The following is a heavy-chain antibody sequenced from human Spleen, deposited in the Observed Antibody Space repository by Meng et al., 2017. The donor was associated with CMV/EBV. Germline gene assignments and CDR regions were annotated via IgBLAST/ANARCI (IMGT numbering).Heavy chain of an antibody. D-gene: IGHD6-19*01. CDR3: ARAGYSSGWYDAFDI. V-gene: IGHV4-4*07. CDR2: IYTSGST. Sequence: QPQDAGPGLVKPSETLSPPCTVSGGSISSYSWSWIRQPAGKGLEWIGRIYTSGSTNYNPSLKSRVTMSVDTSKNQFSLKLSSVTAADTAVYYCARAGYSSGWYDAFDIWGQGTMVTVSS. CDR1: GGSISSYS. J-gene: IGHJ3*02.